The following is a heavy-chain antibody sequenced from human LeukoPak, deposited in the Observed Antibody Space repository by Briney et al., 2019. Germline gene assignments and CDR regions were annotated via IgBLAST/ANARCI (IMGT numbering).Heavy chain of an antibody. CDR1: GFTFGSYT. J-gene: IGHJ6*03. CDR2: INDNGAGT. Sequence: PGGSLRLSCAASGFTFGSYTMSWVRQAPGKGLKWVSTINDNGAGTYYADSVKGRFTISRDNSYNTVSLQMNSLRDEDTGVYYCAKGLITGVGPYMGYHYYMDVWGKGATVTVSS. CDR3: AKGLITGVGPYMGYHYYMDV. V-gene: IGHV3-23*01. D-gene: IGHD3-10*01.